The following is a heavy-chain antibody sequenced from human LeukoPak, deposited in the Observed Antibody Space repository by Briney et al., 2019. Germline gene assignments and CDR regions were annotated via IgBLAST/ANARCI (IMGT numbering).Heavy chain of an antibody. D-gene: IGHD3-10*01. CDR1: GGSISSYY. J-gene: IGHJ3*02. Sequence: SETLSLTCTVSGGSISSYYWSWIRRPAGQGLEWIGRIYTSGSTNYNPSIKSRVTMSVDTSKNQFSLKMSSVTAGDTAVYYCAKSNGYGLVDIWGQGTMVTVSS. V-gene: IGHV4-4*07. CDR2: IYTSGST. CDR3: AKSNGYGLVDI.